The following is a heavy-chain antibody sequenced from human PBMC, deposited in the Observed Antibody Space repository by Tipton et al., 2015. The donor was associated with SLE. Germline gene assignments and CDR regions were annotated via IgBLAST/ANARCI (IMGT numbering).Heavy chain of an antibody. V-gene: IGHV4-59*01. D-gene: IGHD6-13*01. Sequence: TLSLTCTVSGGSITSYYWRWIRQPPEKGLEWVGNMHYSGDTTFSPSLKSRVTLSIDTSKNQFSLRLTSVTAADTAVYYCVRDISAPGAFLYFDLWGQGILVTVSS. CDR2: MHYSGDT. J-gene: IGHJ4*02. CDR3: VRDISAPGAFLYFDL. CDR1: GGSITSYY.